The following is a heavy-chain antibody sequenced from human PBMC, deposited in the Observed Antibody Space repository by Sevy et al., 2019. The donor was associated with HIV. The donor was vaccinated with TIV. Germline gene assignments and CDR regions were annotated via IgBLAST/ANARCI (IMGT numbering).Heavy chain of an antibody. CDR1: GFTFSNYA. CDR2: MSGGGTRT. Sequence: GGCLRLSCAASGFTFSNYAMNWVRQAPGQGLEWVSAMSGGGTRTYYADSVKGRFTISRDNSNNTLYLQMNSMRAEDTAVYYCEKEEDRRPFDPWGQGTLVTVSS. J-gene: IGHJ5*02. V-gene: IGHV3-23*01. CDR3: EKEEDRRPFDP.